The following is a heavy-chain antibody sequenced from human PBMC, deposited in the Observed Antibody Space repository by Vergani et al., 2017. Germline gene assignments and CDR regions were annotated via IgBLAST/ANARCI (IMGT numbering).Heavy chain of an antibody. CDR3: ARADLGYYFDY. CDR1: GFTFSSYA. J-gene: IGHJ4*02. V-gene: IGHV3-7*03. D-gene: IGHD7-27*01. CDR2: IKQDGSEK. Sequence: EVQLVESGGGLVQPGGSLRLSCAASGFTFSSYAMSWVRQAPGKGLEWVANIKQDGSEKYYVDSVKGRFTISRDNAKNSLYLQMNSLRAEDTAVYYCARADLGYYFDYWGQGTLVTVSS.